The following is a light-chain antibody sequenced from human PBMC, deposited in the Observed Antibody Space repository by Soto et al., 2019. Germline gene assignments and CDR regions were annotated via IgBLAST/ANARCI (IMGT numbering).Light chain of an antibody. V-gene: IGLV2-23*02. CDR1: SSDVGSYNL. J-gene: IGLJ3*02. Sequence: QSALTPPASVSGSPGQSITISCTGTSSDVGSYNLVSWYQQHPGKAPKLMIYEVSNRPSGVSNRFSGSKSGNTASLTISGLQAEDGADYYFCSYAGSSTWVFGGGTKLTVL. CDR2: EVS. CDR3: CSYAGSSTWV.